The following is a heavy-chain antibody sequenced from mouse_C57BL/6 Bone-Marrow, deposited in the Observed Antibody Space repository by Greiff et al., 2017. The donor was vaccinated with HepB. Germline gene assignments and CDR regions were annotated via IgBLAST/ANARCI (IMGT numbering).Heavy chain of an antibody. V-gene: IGHV5-6*01. CDR1: GFTFSSYG. D-gene: IGHD2-5*01. CDR2: ISSGGSYT. CDR3: ARHSKGYYYAMDD. J-gene: IGHJ4*01. Sequence: EVKLVESGGDLVKPGGSLKLSCAASGFTFSSYGMSWVRQTPDKRLEWVATISSGGSYTYYPDSVKGRFTISRDNAKNTLYLQMSSLKSEDTAMYYCARHSKGYYYAMDDWGQGTSVTVSS.